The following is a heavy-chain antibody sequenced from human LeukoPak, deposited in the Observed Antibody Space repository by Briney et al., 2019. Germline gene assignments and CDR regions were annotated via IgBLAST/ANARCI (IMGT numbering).Heavy chain of an antibody. D-gene: IGHD6-13*01. CDR3: AKELGAHSSSWDFDY. CDR1: GFTFSSYG. V-gene: IGHV3-30*18. J-gene: IGHJ4*02. CDR2: ISYDGSNK. Sequence: GGSLRLSCAASGFTFSSYGMHWVRQAPGKGLEWVAVISYDGSNKYYADSVKGRFTISRDNSKNTLYLQMSSLRAEDTAVYYCAKELGAHSSSWDFDYWGQGTLVTVSS.